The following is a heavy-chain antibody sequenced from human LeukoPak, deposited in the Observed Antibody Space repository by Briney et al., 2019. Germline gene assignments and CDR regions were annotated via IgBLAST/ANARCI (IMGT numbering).Heavy chain of an antibody. Sequence: ASVKVSCKASGGTFSSYAISWVRQAPGQGLEWMGGIIPIFGTASYAQKFQGRVTMTRDTSTSTVYMELSSLRSEDTAVYYCARAVGGVIITPMDYWGQGTLVTVSS. CDR1: GGTFSSYA. D-gene: IGHD3-10*01. CDR2: IIPIFGTA. CDR3: ARAVGGVIITPMDY. J-gene: IGHJ4*02. V-gene: IGHV1-69*05.